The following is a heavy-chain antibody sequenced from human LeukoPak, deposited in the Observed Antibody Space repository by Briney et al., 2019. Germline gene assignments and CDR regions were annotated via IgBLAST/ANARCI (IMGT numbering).Heavy chain of an antibody. CDR2: LSSSAGGT. V-gene: IGHV3-23*01. CDR1: GITLSNYG. Sequence: RSGGSLRLSCAVSGITLSNYGMSWVRQAPGKGLEWVAGLSSSAGGTQYADSVKGRFTISRDNSKNTLYLQMNSLRAEDTAMYFCAKRGVIIRVILVGFHKEAYYFDSWGQGALVTVSS. CDR3: AKRGVIIRVILVGFHKEAYYFDS. J-gene: IGHJ4*02. D-gene: IGHD3-10*01.